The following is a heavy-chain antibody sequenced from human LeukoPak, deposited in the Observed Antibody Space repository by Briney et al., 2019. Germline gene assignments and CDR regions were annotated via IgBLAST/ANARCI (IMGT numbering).Heavy chain of an antibody. J-gene: IGHJ5*02. Sequence: PGGSLRLSXAASGFTFSSYAMSWVGQAPGKGLEWVSAISGSGGSTYYADSVKGRFTISRDNSKNALYLQMNSLRAEDTAVYYCAKSIVGATYNWFDPWGQGTLVTVSS. V-gene: IGHV3-23*01. D-gene: IGHD1-26*01. CDR1: GFTFSSYA. CDR3: AKSIVGATYNWFDP. CDR2: ISGSGGST.